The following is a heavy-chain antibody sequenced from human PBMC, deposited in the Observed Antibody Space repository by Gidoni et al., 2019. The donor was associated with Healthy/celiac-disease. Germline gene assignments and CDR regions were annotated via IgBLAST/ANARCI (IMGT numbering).Heavy chain of an antibody. CDR1: GFTFSSYE. CDR3: ARESGYSGYGAFDY. V-gene: IGHV3-48*03. Sequence: EVQLVESGGGLVQPGGTLRLSCAASGFTFSSYEMNWVRPAPGKGLEWVSYISSSGSTIYYADSVKGRFTISRDNAKNSLYLQMNSLRAEDTAVYYCARESGYSGYGAFDYWGQGTLVTVSS. CDR2: ISSSGSTI. D-gene: IGHD5-12*01. J-gene: IGHJ4*02.